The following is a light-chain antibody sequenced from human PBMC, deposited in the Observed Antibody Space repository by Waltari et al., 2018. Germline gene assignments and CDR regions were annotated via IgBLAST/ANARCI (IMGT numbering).Light chain of an antibody. J-gene: IGKJ1*01. CDR3: QQTNSFQWT. CDR1: QSISNW. V-gene: IGKV1-12*01. CDR2: GAS. Sequence: DIQMTQSPSSVSASVGDTVTLTCRTSQSISNWVAWYQQKPGKAPNLLIYGASSVQSGVPPRFSGSGSGTDFTLTISGLQPEDFAKYFCQQTNSFQWTFGQGTKVEVK.